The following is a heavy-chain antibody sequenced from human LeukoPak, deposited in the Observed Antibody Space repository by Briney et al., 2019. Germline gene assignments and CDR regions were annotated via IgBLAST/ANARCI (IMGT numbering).Heavy chain of an antibody. CDR3: ARGEADGYNLSAFDI. V-gene: IGHV3-30*03. J-gene: IGHJ3*02. D-gene: IGHD5-24*01. CDR1: GFTFGGHG. CDR2: VSYDGSNK. Sequence: GGSLRLSCEASGFTFGGHGMHWVRQAPGKGLEWVAGVSYDGSNKFYADSVKGRFTISRDNSMNTLWLQMNSLRAEDTAVYYCARGEADGYNLSAFDIWGQGTMVTVSS.